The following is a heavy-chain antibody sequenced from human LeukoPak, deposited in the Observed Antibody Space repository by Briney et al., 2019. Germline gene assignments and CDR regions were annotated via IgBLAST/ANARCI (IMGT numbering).Heavy chain of an antibody. CDR1: GGSISSSGYS. CDR3: AKWTPTTGWFDP. J-gene: IGHJ5*02. CDR2: IYDSGNT. Sequence: PPETLSLTCAVSGGSISSSGYSWSWIRQPPGKELEWIGYIYDSGNTFYNPSLKSRVIISLDTSKNQFSLKLTSVTAADTAVYYCAKWTPTTGWFDPWGQGTLVTVSS. V-gene: IGHV4-30-4*07. D-gene: IGHD1-1*01.